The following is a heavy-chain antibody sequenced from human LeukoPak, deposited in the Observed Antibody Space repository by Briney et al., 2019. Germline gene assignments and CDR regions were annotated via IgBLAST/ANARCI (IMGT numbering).Heavy chain of an antibody. CDR3: GTAQY. CDR1: GFIFNDFW. V-gene: IGHV3-74*01. J-gene: IGHJ4*02. Sequence: GGSLRLSYAASGFIFNDFWMHWLRQFPGKGPVWVSRISSDGSTTYYADSVKGRFTISRDNAKNTLYLQMSSLRVEDTAVYYCGTAQYWGQGTLLTVSS. CDR2: ISSDGSTT.